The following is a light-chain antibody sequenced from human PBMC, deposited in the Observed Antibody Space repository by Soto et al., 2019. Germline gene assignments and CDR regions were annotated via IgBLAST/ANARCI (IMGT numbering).Light chain of an antibody. CDR1: QSVSSY. J-gene: IGKJ4*01. CDR3: QQRSSWLT. V-gene: IGKV3-11*01. CDR2: GAT. Sequence: EIVLTQSPATLSLSPGERATLSCRASQSVSSYLAWYQQKPGQAPRLLIYGATNRATGIPARFSGSGSGTDFTLTISSLEHEDFALYYCQQRSSWLTFGGGTKVEIK.